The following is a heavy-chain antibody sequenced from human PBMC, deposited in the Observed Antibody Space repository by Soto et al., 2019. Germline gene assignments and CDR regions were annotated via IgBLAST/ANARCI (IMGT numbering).Heavy chain of an antibody. V-gene: IGHV4-4*02. CDR2: IYHSGRT. J-gene: IGHJ6*02. Sequence: QVQLQESGPGLVKPSGTLSLTCDVSGGSINNGNSWSWVRPSPARGLEWIGEIYHSGRTDYNPSLKSRVTISLARSKNQFSLKLSSVTAADTAIYYCAASYCSGGGWHSYVMDIWGQGTTVTVS. CDR3: AASYCSGGGWHSYVMDI. CDR1: GGSINNGNS. D-gene: IGHD6-19*01.